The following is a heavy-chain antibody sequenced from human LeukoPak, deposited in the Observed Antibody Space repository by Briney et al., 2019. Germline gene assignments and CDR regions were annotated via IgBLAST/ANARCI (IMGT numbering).Heavy chain of an antibody. D-gene: IGHD1-26*01. CDR2: MSPNSGIT. Sequence: ASVNVSCKASGYTFTSYDINWVRQATGQGLEWMGWMSPNSGITGYAQKFQGRVTMTRNTAISTAYMELSSLRSEDTAVYYCASAVVGATDYYYYGMDVWGQGTTVAVSS. CDR1: GYTFTSYD. CDR3: ASAVVGATDYYYYGMDV. V-gene: IGHV1-8*01. J-gene: IGHJ6*02.